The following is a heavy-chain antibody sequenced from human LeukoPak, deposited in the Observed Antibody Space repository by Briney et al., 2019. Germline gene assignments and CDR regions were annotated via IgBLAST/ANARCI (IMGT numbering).Heavy chain of an antibody. CDR2: IKQDGSEK. V-gene: IGHV3-7*01. CDR3: AKDSQWGKVGTKGGYFDY. CDR1: GFTFSSYG. D-gene: IGHD1-26*01. Sequence: PGGSLRLSCAASGFTFSSYGMSWVRQAPGKGLEWVANIKQDGSEKYYVDSVKGRFTISRDNAKNSLYLQMNSLRAEDTAVYYCAKDSQWGKVGTKGGYFDYWGQGTLVTVSS. J-gene: IGHJ4*02.